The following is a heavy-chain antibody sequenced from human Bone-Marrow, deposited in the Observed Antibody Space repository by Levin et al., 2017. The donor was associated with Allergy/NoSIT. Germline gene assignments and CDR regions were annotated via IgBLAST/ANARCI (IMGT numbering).Heavy chain of an antibody. CDR1: XXTXTRFD. CDR2: MNPNSGNT. V-gene: IGHV1-8*01. J-gene: IGHJ3*02. CDR3: ANSRSPDVARGAFDI. Sequence: GESLKISCKASXXTXTRFDIHGVRPATGQGLEWMGWMNPNSGNTGYAQKFQGRVTMTRNTSISTAYLEVSSLTSEDTAVYYCANSRSPDVARGAFDIWGQGTMVTLSS. D-gene: IGHD2-21*01.